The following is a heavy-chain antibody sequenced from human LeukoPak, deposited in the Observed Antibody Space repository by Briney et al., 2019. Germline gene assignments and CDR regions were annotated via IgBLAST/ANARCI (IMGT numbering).Heavy chain of an antibody. D-gene: IGHD3-22*01. Sequence: GSLRLSCAASGFTFSDYYMSWIRPAARKGLEWVSYISSSSSYTNYADSVKGRFTISRDNAKNSLYLQMNSLRAEDTAVYYCARDSRYYYDSSGLSWFDPWGQGTLVTVSS. CDR2: ISSSSSYT. J-gene: IGHJ5*02. CDR1: GFTFSDYY. CDR3: ARDSRYYYDSSGLSWFDP. V-gene: IGHV3-11*05.